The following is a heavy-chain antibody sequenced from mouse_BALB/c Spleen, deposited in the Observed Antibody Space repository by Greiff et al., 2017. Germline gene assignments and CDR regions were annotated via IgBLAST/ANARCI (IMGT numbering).Heavy chain of an antibody. CDR2: IRNKGNGYTT. CDR3: ARDKGFTTDFAY. D-gene: IGHD1-1*01. CDR1: GFTFTDYY. V-gene: IGHV7-3*02. Sequence: EVMLVESGGGLVQPGGSLRLSCATSGFTFTDYYMSWVRQPPGKALEWLGFIRNKGNGYTTEYSASVKGRFTISRDNSQSILYLHMYTLRAKDSATYYCARDKGFTTDFAYWGQGTLVTVSA. J-gene: IGHJ3*01.